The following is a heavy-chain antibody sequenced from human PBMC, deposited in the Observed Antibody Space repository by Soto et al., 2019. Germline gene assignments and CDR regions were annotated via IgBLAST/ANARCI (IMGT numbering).Heavy chain of an antibody. D-gene: IGHD3-22*01. CDR1: VFSISIFCYY. Sequence: PSETLSLTCTVSVFSISIFCYYWSWIRHHPGNCLYGIVYIYYSGSTNYNPSLKSRVTISVDTSKNQFSLKLSSVTAADTAVYYCARVLPGPTYYYDSSGYYFLRAFDIWGQGTMVTVSS. CDR2: IYYSGST. CDR3: ARVLPGPTYYYDSSGYYFLRAFDI. V-gene: IGHV4-61*01. J-gene: IGHJ3*02.